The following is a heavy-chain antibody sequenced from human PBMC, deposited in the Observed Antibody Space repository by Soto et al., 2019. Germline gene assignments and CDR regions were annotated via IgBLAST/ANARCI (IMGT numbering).Heavy chain of an antibody. Sequence: SETLSLTCTVSGGSISSYYWSWIRQPPGKGLEWIGYIYYSGSTNYNPSLKSRVTISVDTSKNQFSLKLSSVTAADTAVYYCARETRQQLGHAFDIWGQGTMVTVSS. CDR3: ARETRQQLGHAFDI. V-gene: IGHV4-59*01. CDR2: IYYSGST. J-gene: IGHJ3*02. CDR1: GGSISSYY. D-gene: IGHD6-13*01.